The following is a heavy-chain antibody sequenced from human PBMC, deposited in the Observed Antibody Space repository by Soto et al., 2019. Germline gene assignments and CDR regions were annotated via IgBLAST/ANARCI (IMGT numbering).Heavy chain of an antibody. J-gene: IGHJ4*02. Sequence: QVQLVQSGSEVRRPGSSVKVSCKASGGTFSNSAIAWVRQAPGQGLEWLGMIIPIFTTTNYAQKFKDRLTISADGSTSTAYMELSGLKSEDTAVYFCARPSGLLGQYSALVDYWGQGTWVTV. CDR3: ARPSGLLGQYSALVDY. CDR2: IIPIFTTT. D-gene: IGHD6-6*01. V-gene: IGHV1-69*18. CDR1: GGTFSNSA.